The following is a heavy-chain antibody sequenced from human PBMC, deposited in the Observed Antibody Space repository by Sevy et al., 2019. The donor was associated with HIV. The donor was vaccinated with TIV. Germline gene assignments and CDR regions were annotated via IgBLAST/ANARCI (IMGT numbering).Heavy chain of an antibody. J-gene: IGHJ4*01. V-gene: IGHV3-20*04. Sequence: GGSLRLSCAASGFTFDDYGMSWVRQAPGKGLEWVSGINLNGGSTGYADSVKGRFTISRDNAKNSLYMQMNSRRAEETALYYCARYSGSYCGVAYWGQGTLVTVSS. CDR3: ARYSGSYCGVAY. CDR2: INLNGGST. CDR1: GFTFDDYG. D-gene: IGHD1-26*01.